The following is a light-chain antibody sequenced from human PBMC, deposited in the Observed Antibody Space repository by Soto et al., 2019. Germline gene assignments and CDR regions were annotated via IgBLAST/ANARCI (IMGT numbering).Light chain of an antibody. CDR3: QKYGDPTIT. J-gene: IGKJ5*01. CDR1: QSVSSNY. CDR2: GAS. Sequence: DIVLTQSPGTLSLSPGERATLSCRASQSVSSNYLAWYQQKPGQAPRLLIYGASNRATGIPDRFSGSGSGTDFTLTISRLEPGDFAMFYFQKYGDPTITFGQGTRLEIK. V-gene: IGKV3-20*01.